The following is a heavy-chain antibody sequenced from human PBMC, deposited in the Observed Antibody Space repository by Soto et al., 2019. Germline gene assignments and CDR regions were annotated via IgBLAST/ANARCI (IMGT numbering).Heavy chain of an antibody. V-gene: IGHV3-7*05. D-gene: IGHD3-10*01. CDR2: IKQDGTET. J-gene: IGHJ4*02. Sequence: SLRLSCAASGYPFSSYWMSWVRQAPGKGLEWVATIKQDGTETYYLDSVNGRFTVSRDNAKTSLYLQMNSLRAEDTAVYYCASYSYVSGSRSFDYWGQGTLVTVSS. CDR1: GYPFSSYW. CDR3: ASYSYVSGSRSFDY.